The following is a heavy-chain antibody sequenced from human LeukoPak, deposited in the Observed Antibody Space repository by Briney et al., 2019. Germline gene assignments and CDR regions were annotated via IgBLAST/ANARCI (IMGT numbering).Heavy chain of an antibody. CDR1: GGSISSSSYY. Sequence: SETLSLTCTVSGGSISSSSYYWGWVRQPPGKGLEWIGNIFYSGSTYYSPSLKSRVTISVDTSKNQFSLRLSSVTAADTAVYYCARDNDSSGYYSGDYYFYYYMDVWGKGTTVTVSS. V-gene: IGHV4-39*07. CDR3: ARDNDSSGYYSGDYYFYYYMDV. CDR2: IFYSGST. D-gene: IGHD3-22*01. J-gene: IGHJ6*03.